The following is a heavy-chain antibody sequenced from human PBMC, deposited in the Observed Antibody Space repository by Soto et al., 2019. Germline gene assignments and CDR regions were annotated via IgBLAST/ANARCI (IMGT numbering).Heavy chain of an antibody. CDR2: ISSNGGST. Sequence: PXGSLRLPFSASGFTFSSYSMHWVRQAPGKGLEYVSAISSNGGSTYYADSVKGRFTISRDNSKNTLYLQMSSLRAEDTAVCYCVKDLRAFYDPSHWGQGTLVTVSS. D-gene: IGHD3-22*01. J-gene: IGHJ4*02. CDR1: GFTFSSYS. V-gene: IGHV3-64D*06. CDR3: VKDLRAFYDPSH.